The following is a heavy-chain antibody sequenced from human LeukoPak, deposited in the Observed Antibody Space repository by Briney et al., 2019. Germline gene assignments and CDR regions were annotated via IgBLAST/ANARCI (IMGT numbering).Heavy chain of an antibody. J-gene: IGHJ5*02. D-gene: IGHD2-2*01. CDR2: IIPILGIA. CDR1: GGTFSSYT. CDR3: ARGYCSSTSCFWAKRFDP. Sequence: VKVSCQASGGTFSSYTISWVRQAPGQGLEWMGRIIPILGIANYAQQFQGRVTITAEKSTNTAYMELRSLRSEDTAVYYCARGYCSSTSCFWAKRFDPWGQGTLVTVSS. V-gene: IGHV1-69*02.